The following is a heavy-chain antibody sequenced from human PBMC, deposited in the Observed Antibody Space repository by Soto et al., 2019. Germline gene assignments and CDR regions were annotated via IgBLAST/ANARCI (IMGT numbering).Heavy chain of an antibody. V-gene: IGHV3-23*01. Sequence: EVQLLESGGGLVQPGGSLRLSCAASGFTFSSYAMSWVRQAPGKGLEWVSAISGSGGSTYYADSVKGRFTISRDNSKNTLYLQMNSLRAADTAVYNCAKATARQTSYGMDGWGQGTTVTVSS. CDR1: GFTFSSYA. CDR2: ISGSGGST. CDR3: AKATARQTSYGMDG. D-gene: IGHD6-6*01. J-gene: IGHJ6*02.